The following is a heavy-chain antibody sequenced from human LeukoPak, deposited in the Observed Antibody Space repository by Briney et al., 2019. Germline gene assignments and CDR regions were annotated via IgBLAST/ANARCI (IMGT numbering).Heavy chain of an antibody. Sequence: GGSLRLSCAASGFTFSNYWMSWVRQAPGKVLEWVSSISSSSSKIYYADSVKGRFTISRDNAKNSLYLQMNSLRAEDTAVYYCARDTSIAAAGSDYWGQGTLVTVSS. CDR1: GFTFSNYW. D-gene: IGHD6-13*01. CDR3: ARDTSIAAAGSDY. V-gene: IGHV3-21*01. J-gene: IGHJ4*02. CDR2: ISSSSSKI.